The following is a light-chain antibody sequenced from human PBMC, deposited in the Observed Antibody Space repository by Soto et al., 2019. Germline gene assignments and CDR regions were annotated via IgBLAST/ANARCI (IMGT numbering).Light chain of an antibody. Sequence: QSVLTQPRSVSGSPGQSVTISCTGTNSDVGTYNYVSWYQQHPGKAPKLIIYDVTKRPSGVPDRFSGSKSGNTASLIISGLQAADEAEYYCSSKRDSSTLFVFGTGTKLTVL. V-gene: IGLV2-11*01. J-gene: IGLJ1*01. CDR3: SSKRDSSTLFV. CDR2: DVT. CDR1: NSDVGTYNY.